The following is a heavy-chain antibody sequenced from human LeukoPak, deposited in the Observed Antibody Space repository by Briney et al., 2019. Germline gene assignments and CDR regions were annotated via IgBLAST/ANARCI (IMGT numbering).Heavy chain of an antibody. Sequence: ASVKVSCKASGYTFTSYDINWVRQATGQGLEWMGWMNPNSGNTGYAQKFQGRVTMTRNTSISTAYMELSSLRSEDTAVYYCARVTPIDYDFWSGYYTEGSNFDYWGQGTLVTVSS. CDR2: MNPNSGNT. D-gene: IGHD3-3*01. CDR1: GYTFTSYD. CDR3: ARVTPIDYDFWSGYYTEGSNFDY. V-gene: IGHV1-8*01. J-gene: IGHJ4*02.